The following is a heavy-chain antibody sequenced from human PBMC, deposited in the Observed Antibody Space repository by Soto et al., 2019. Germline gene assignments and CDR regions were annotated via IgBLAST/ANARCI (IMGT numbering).Heavy chain of an antibody. Sequence: QIQLVESGGGVVQPGRSLGLSCAASGFTFSTYAMHWVRQAPGKGLEWVAVMSYDGSDKYYADSVKGRFTISRDNSKNTLYLEMNSLRAEDTAVYYCAGDGGADWGQGTLVTVSP. CDR2: MSYDGSDK. CDR1: GFTFSTYA. CDR3: AGDGGAD. V-gene: IGHV3-30-3*01. J-gene: IGHJ4*02. D-gene: IGHD3-16*01.